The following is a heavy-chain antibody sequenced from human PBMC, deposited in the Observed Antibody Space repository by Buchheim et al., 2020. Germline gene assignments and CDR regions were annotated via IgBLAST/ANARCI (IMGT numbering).Heavy chain of an antibody. V-gene: IGHV4-34*01. D-gene: IGHD6-6*01. J-gene: IGHJ4*02. CDR1: GGSFSGYY. CDR2: INHSGST. CDR3: ARGRSIAARYFDY. Sequence: QVQLQQWGAGLLKPSETLSLTCAVYGGSFSGYYWSWIRQPPGKGLEWIGEINHSGSTNYNPSLKSRVTISVDTSKNQFSLKLSSVTAADTAVYYCARGRSIAARYFDYWGQGTL.